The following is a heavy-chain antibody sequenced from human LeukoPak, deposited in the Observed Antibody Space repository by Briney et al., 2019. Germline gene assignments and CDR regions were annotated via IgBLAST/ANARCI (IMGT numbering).Heavy chain of an antibody. CDR2: INHSGST. CDR1: GGSFSGYY. Sequence: PSETPSLTCAVYGGSFSGYYWSWIRQPPGKGLEWIGEINHSGSTNYNPSLKSRVTISVDTSKNQFSLKLSSVTAADTAVYYCALFHCSSTSCYDYYFDYWGQGTLVTVSS. V-gene: IGHV4-34*01. J-gene: IGHJ4*02. CDR3: ALFHCSSTSCYDYYFDY. D-gene: IGHD2-2*01.